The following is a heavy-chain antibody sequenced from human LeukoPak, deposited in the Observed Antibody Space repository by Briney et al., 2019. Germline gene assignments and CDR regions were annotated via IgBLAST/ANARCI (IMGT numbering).Heavy chain of an antibody. CDR2: ITSDGSGT. CDR1: GFTFSTYW. Sequence: GGSLRLSCAASGFTFSTYWMHWVHQAPGKGLVWASRITSDGSGTTYADSVKGRFTISRDNAKNTLYLQMNSLRAEDTAVYYCARDSGPSYWGQGTLVTVSS. CDR3: ARDSGPSY. J-gene: IGHJ4*02. V-gene: IGHV3-74*01. D-gene: IGHD6-25*01.